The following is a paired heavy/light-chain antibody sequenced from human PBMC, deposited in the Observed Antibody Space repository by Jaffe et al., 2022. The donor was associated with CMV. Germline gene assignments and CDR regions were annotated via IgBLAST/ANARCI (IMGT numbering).Light chain of an antibody. J-gene: IGKJ1*01. CDR2: AAS. Sequence: AIRITQSPSSLSASTGDRVTITCRASQGISSYLAWYQQKPGKAPKLLIYAASTLQSGVPSRFSGSGSGTDFTLTISCLQSEDFATYYCQQYYSYPWTFGQGTKVEIK. CDR1: QGISSY. CDR3: QQYYSYPWT. V-gene: IGKV1-8*01.
Heavy chain of an antibody. Sequence: EVQLVESGGGLVKPGGSLRLSCAASGFTFSSYSMNWVRQAPGKGLEWVSSISSSSSYIYYADSVKGRFTISRDNAKNSLYLQMNSLRAEDTAVYYCARDTTPTPTTTMGSYYYYYYGMDVWGQGTTVTVSS. V-gene: IGHV3-21*01. CDR1: GFTFSSYS. CDR2: ISSSSSYI. J-gene: IGHJ6*02. D-gene: IGHD2-15*01. CDR3: ARDTTPTPTTTMGSYYYYYYGMDV.